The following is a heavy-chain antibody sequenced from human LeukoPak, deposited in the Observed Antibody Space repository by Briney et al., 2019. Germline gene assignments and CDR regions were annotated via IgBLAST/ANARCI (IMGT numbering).Heavy chain of an antibody. V-gene: IGHV3-15*01. CDR1: GFSFSNAW. CDR3: THTEGGSWTQQNDY. CDR2: IKTKTDGGPT. D-gene: IGHD2-15*01. J-gene: IGHJ4*02. Sequence: GGSLRLSCAASGFSFSNAWMSWVRQAPGKGLEWVGRIKTKTDGGPTDYAAPVKGRFTISRDDSKNTLYLQMNFLKTEDTAVYYCTHTEGGSWTQQNDYWGQGTLVTVSS.